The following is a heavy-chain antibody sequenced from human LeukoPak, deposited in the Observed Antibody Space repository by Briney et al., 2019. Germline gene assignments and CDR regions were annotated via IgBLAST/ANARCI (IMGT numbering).Heavy chain of an antibody. D-gene: IGHD2-15*01. CDR3: AKSVVVVAASAGDWFDP. V-gene: IGHV3-23*01. CDR2: ISAGGGST. J-gene: IGHJ5*02. Sequence: GGSLRLSCAASGFTFSSYAMSWVRQTPEKGLEWVSTISAGGGSTYYADSVKGLFSISRDNSKNTLYPQMNSLRAEDTAVYYCAKSVVVVAASAGDWFDPWGQGTLVIVSS. CDR1: GFTFSSYA.